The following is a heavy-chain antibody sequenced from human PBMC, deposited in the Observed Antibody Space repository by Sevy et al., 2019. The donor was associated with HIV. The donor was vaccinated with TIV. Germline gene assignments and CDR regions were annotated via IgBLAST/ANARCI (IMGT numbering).Heavy chain of an antibody. Sequence: GGSLRLSCVASGFTLSHYGMHWVRQAPGKGLEWVALISYDGSDKYYADSVKGRFTISRDNSKSTLYLQMNSLRAEDTAVYYCATDRERAASPPRAFDIWGQGTLVTVSS. CDR2: ISYDGSDK. CDR3: ATDRERAASPPRAFDI. J-gene: IGHJ3*02. V-gene: IGHV3-30*03. CDR1: GFTLSHYG. D-gene: IGHD6-13*01.